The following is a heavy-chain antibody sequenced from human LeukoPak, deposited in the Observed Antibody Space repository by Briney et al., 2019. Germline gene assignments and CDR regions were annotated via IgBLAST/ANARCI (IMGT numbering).Heavy chain of an antibody. D-gene: IGHD1-26*01. CDR1: GYTFTSYG. Sequence: GASVKVSCKASGYTFTSYGISWVRQAPGQGLEWMGWINAGNGNTKYSQEFQGRVTITRDTSASTAYMELSSLRSEDMAVYYCARDGSGAGGSYNWFDPWGQGTLVTVSS. V-gene: IGHV1-3*03. CDR3: ARDGSGAGGSYNWFDP. J-gene: IGHJ5*02. CDR2: INAGNGNT.